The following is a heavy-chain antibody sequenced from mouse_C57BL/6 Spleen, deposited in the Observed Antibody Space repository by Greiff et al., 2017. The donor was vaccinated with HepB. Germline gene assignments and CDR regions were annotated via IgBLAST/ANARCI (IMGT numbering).Heavy chain of an antibody. CDR2: ISSGSSTI. D-gene: IGHD1-1*01. Sequence: EVQVVESGGGLVKPGGSLKLSCAASGFTFSDYGMHWVRQAPEKGLEWVAYISSGSSTIYYADTVKGRFTISRDNAKNTLFLQRTSLRSEDTAMYYCARGDYYGSRDWYFDVWGTGTTVTVSS. CDR1: GFTFSDYG. J-gene: IGHJ1*03. V-gene: IGHV5-17*01. CDR3: ARGDYYGSRDWYFDV.